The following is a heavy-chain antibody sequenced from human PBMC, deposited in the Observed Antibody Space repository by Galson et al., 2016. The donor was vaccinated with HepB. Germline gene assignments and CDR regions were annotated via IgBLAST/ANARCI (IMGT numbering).Heavy chain of an antibody. CDR1: GYSFTSYW. V-gene: IGHV5-51*01. Sequence: QSGAEVKKPGESLKISCKGSGYSFTSYWIAWVRQMPGKGLEWMGIIYSSDSDTRYSPSFRGQVTMSADKSISTAYLQWNSLQASDTAIYYCARQAFGYCGGDCYPFHYYAMDIWGQGTTVAVSS. CDR2: IYSSDSDT. CDR3: ARQAFGYCGGDCYPFHYYAMDI. D-gene: IGHD2-21*02. J-gene: IGHJ6*02.